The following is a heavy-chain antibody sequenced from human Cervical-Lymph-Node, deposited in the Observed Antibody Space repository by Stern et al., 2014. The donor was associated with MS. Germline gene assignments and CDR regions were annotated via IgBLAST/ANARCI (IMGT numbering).Heavy chain of an antibody. D-gene: IGHD5-18*01. J-gene: IGHJ6*02. CDR3: ARGWAAMGQDFYYGLDV. CDR2: IIPGFGTP. CDR1: GGIFNTYV. V-gene: IGHV1-69*01. Sequence: VQLVESGAEVKKPGSSVKVSCKASGGIFNTYVINWVRQAPRQGLEWVGSIIPGFGTPKYARKFQGRVTITADGSTSTAYMDLSSLRSEDAAVYYCARGWAAMGQDFYYGLDVWGQGTTVTVSS.